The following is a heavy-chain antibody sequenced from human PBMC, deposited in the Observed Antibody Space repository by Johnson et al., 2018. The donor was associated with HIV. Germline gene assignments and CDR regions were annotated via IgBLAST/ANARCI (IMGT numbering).Heavy chain of an antibody. J-gene: IGHJ3*02. Sequence: VQLVESGGGLVQPGRSLRLSCAASGFTFDDYAMHWVRQAPGKGLEWVSGINWNGGSTGYADSVKGRFTISRDNTKNSLYLQMNSLRAEDTAVYYCARDFDNHYSFDSSGYYYVGAFDIWGQGTMVTVSS. V-gene: IGHV3-9*01. CDR2: INWNGGST. D-gene: IGHD3-22*01. CDR1: GFTFDDYA. CDR3: ARDFDNHYSFDSSGYYYVGAFDI.